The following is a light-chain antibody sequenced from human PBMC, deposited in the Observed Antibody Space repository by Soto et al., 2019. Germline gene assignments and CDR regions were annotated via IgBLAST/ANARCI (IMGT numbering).Light chain of an antibody. CDR2: EVT. CDR1: STDVGGYKY. V-gene: IGLV2-14*03. Sequence: QSVLTQPASASGSPGQTITISCTGTSTDVGGYKYVSWYQQHPGKVPKLIIYEVTNRPSGVSNRFSASKSGNTASLTISGLQAEDEADYFCSSFTSTNTLVFGGGTKVTVL. J-gene: IGLJ2*01. CDR3: SSFTSTNTLV.